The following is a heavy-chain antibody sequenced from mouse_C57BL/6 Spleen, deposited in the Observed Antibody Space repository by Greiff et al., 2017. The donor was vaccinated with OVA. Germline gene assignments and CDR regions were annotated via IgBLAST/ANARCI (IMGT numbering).Heavy chain of an antibody. CDR1: GYTFTSYW. J-gene: IGHJ3*01. CDR2: IDPSDSYT. D-gene: IGHD4-1*01. Sequence: VQLQQPGAELVKPGASVKLSCKASGYTFTSYWMQWVKQRPGQGLEWIGEIDPSDSYTNYNQKFKGKATLTVDTSSSTAYMQLSSLTSEDSAVYYCARWETWFAYWGQGTLVTVSA. CDR3: ARWETWFAY. V-gene: IGHV1-50*01.